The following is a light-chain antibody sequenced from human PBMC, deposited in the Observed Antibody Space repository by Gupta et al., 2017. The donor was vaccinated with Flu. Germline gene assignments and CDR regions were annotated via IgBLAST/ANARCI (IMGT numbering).Light chain of an antibody. V-gene: IGLV1-40*01. CDR1: SSNIGAGYA. CDR2: DNT. CDR3: QSYDNSLSGSYV. J-gene: IGLJ1*01. Sequence: QSVLTQPPSVSGAPGQRITITCTGSSSNIGAGYAVHWYQQLPGAAPKLLIYDNTNRPSGVPDRFSGSKSGASASLAISGLQSEDEAAYYCQSYDNSLSGSYVFATGTKVTVL.